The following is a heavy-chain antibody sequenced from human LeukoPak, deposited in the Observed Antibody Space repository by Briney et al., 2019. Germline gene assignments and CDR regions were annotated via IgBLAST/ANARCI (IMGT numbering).Heavy chain of an antibody. D-gene: IGHD7-27*01. V-gene: IGHV1-8*01. CDR1: GYTFASYD. Sequence: GASVNVSCKASGYTFASYDFNWVRQATGQRPEGMGWMGPNSGDTGYAQKFQDRVTMTRNTSISTAYMELSSLRSDDTAVYYCARGPPNWGYDYWGPGTLVTVSS. CDR2: MGPNSGDT. J-gene: IGHJ4*02. CDR3: ARGPPNWGYDY.